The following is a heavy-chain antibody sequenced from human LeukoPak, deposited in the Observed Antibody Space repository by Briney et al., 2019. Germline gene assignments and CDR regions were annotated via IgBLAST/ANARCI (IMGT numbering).Heavy chain of an antibody. CDR3: ARRGHGYGSPFDY. D-gene: IGHD5-18*01. Sequence: PGGSLRLSCAASGFSFSSYSMNWVRQAPGKGLEWVSCIDSSSSYIYYADSVKGRFTISRDNAKKSLYLQMNSLRAEDTAVYYCARRGHGYGSPFDYWGQGTLVTVSS. J-gene: IGHJ4*02. CDR1: GFSFSSYS. V-gene: IGHV3-21*01. CDR2: IDSSSSYI.